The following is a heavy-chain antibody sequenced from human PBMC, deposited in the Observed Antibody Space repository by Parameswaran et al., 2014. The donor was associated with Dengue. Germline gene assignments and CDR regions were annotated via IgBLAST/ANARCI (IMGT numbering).Heavy chain of an antibody. V-gene: IGHV1-18*01. CDR1: ISS. CDR2: ISAYNGNT. CDR3: ARGGRSRDIVVVPAATHTPYYYYGMDV. J-gene: IGHJ6*02. D-gene: IGHD2-2*01. Sequence: ISSARLVRQAPGQGLEWMGWISAYNGNTNYAQKLQGRVTMTTDTSTSTAYMELRSLRSDDTAVYYCARGGRSRDIVVVPAATHTPYYYYGMDVWGQGPRSPSP.